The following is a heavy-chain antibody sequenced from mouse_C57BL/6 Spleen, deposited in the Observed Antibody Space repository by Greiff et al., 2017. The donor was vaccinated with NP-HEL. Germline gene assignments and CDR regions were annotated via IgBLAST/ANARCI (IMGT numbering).Heavy chain of an antibody. CDR3: TTGDYDEDY. CDR1: GFNIKDDY. V-gene: IGHV14-4*01. D-gene: IGHD2-4*01. J-gene: IGHJ2*01. Sequence: EVMLVESGAELVRPGASVKLSCTASGFNIKDDYMHWVKQRPEQGLEWIGWIDPENGDTEYASKFQGKATITADTSSNTAYLQLSSLTSEDTAVYYCTTGDYDEDYWGQGTTLTVSS. CDR2: IDPENGDT.